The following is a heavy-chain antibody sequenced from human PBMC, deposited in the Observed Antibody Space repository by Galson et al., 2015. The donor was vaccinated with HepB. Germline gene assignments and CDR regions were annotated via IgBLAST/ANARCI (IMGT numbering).Heavy chain of an antibody. Sequence: SLRLSCAASGFTFSSYGMHWVRQAPGKGLEWVAVISYDGSNKYYADSVKGRFTTSRDNSKNTLYLQMNSLRAEDTAVYYCAKDGDIVVVAAVLDYWGQGTLVTVSS. CDR2: ISYDGSNK. D-gene: IGHD2-21*02. V-gene: IGHV3-30*18. J-gene: IGHJ4*02. CDR1: GFTFSSYG. CDR3: AKDGDIVVVAAVLDY.